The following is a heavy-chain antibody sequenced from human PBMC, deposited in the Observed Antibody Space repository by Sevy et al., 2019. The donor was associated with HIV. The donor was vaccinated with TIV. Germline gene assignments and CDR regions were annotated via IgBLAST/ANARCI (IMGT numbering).Heavy chain of an antibody. CDR3: AKGLSPQPSGYSSGWYLDAFDI. J-gene: IGHJ3*02. CDR2: IRYDGSNK. CDR1: GFTFSSYG. Sequence: GGSLRLSCAASGFTFSSYGMHWVRQAPGKGLEWVAFIRYDGSNKYYADSVKGRFTISRDNSKNTLYLQMNSLRAEDTAVHYSAKGLSPQPSGYSSGWYLDAFDIWGQGTMVTVSS. V-gene: IGHV3-30*02. D-gene: IGHD6-13*01.